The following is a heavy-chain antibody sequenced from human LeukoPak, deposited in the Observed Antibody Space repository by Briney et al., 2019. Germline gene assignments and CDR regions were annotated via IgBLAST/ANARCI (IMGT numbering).Heavy chain of an antibody. CDR2: INHSGST. CDR1: GFTFSSYS. D-gene: IGHD3-22*01. V-gene: IGHV4-34*01. CDR3: ARELKGYYDSSGYYEPFDI. Sequence: GSLRLSCAASGFTFSSYSMNWIRQPPGKGLEWIGEINHSGSTNYNPSLKSRVTISVDTSKNQFSLKLSSVTAADTAVYYCARELKGYYDSSGYYEPFDIWGQGTMVTVSS. J-gene: IGHJ3*02.